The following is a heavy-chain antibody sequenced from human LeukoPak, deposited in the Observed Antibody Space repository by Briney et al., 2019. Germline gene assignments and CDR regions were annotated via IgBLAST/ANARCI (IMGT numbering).Heavy chain of an antibody. CDR2: INHSGST. J-gene: IGHJ4*02. D-gene: IGHD6-6*01. CDR3: ARVQGEYSSSSDY. Sequence: SETLSLTCTVSGGSISSGGYYWSWIRQHPGKGLEWIGEINHSGSTNYNPSLKSRVTISVDTSKNQFSLKLSSVTAADTAVYYCARVQGEYSSSSDYWGQGTLVTVSS. CDR1: GGSISSGGYY. V-gene: IGHV4-39*07.